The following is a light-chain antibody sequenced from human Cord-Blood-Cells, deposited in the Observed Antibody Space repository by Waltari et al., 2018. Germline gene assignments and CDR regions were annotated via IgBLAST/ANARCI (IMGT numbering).Light chain of an antibody. CDR1: SSDVGGYNY. J-gene: IGLJ1*01. CDR2: DVS. Sequence: QSALTQPRSVSGSPGQSVTISCTGPSSDVGGYNYVSWYQQHPGKPPKLMIYDVSKRPSGVPDRFSGSKSGNTASLTISGLQAEDEADYYCCSYEGSYVFGTGTKVTVL. CDR3: CSYEGSYV. V-gene: IGLV2-11*01.